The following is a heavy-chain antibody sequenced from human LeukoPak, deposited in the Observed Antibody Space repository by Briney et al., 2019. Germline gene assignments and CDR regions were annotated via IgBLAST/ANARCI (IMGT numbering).Heavy chain of an antibody. V-gene: IGHV3-23*01. CDR1: GFTFSSYA. CDR3: AKDPGVVPAHYFDY. Sequence: PGGSLRLSCAASGFTFSSYAMSWVRQAPGKGLEWVSGTGSTGVSTFYADSVKGRSTVSRDNSKNTLSLQMNSLRAEDTAVYYCAKDPGVVPAHYFDYWGQGTLVTVSS. D-gene: IGHD2-2*01. J-gene: IGHJ4*02. CDR2: TGSTGVST.